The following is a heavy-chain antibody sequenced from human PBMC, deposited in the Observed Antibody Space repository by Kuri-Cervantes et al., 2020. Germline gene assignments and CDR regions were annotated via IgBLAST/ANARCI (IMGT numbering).Heavy chain of an antibody. Sequence: GGSLRLSCAASEFTVRSNFMSWVRQAPGKGLEWVSVLYSDGSTYYADSVKGRFTISRDSSKNTLYLQMNSLRAKDTAVYYCARELGRGVISPYLDYWGQGTLVTVSS. CDR2: LYSDGST. J-gene: IGHJ4*02. CDR1: EFTVRSNF. D-gene: IGHD3-10*01. V-gene: IGHV3-66*01. CDR3: ARELGRGVISPYLDY.